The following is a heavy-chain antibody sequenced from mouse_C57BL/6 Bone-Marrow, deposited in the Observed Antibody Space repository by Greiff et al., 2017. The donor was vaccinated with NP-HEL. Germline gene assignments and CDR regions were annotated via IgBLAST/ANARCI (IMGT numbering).Heavy chain of an antibody. V-gene: IGHV5-12*01. D-gene: IGHD1-1*01. Sequence: EVQGVESGGGLVQPGGSLKLSCAASGFTFSDYYMYWVRQTPEKRLEWVAYISNGGGSTYYPDTVKGRFTISRDNAKNTLYLQMSRLKSEDTAMYYCARPPRIRPGYFDVWGTGTTVTVSS. J-gene: IGHJ1*03. CDR3: ARPPRIRPGYFDV. CDR2: ISNGGGST. CDR1: GFTFSDYY.